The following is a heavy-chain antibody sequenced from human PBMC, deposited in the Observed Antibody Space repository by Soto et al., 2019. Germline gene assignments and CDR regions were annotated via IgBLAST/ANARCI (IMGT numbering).Heavy chain of an antibody. CDR2: ISGYNGNT. CDR3: ARALGGDQVSCFDS. CDR1: GYTFSSYG. D-gene: IGHD3-16*01. Sequence: QVPLVQSGPEVKRPGASMKVSCQASGYTFSSYGISWVRQAPGQGLEWMGWISGYNGNTKHALKFLGRVTLTTDTSTSTAYMELRSLRSDDTAVFYCARALGGDQVSCFDSWGQGTLVTVSS. J-gene: IGHJ4*02. V-gene: IGHV1-18*01.